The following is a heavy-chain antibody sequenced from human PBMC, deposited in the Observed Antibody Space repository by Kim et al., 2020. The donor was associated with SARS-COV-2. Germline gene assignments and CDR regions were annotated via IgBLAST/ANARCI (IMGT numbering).Heavy chain of an antibody. CDR2: IYYSGST. CDR1: GGSISSSSYY. D-gene: IGHD6-13*01. CDR3: ARVRYSSSSSRPNWFDP. J-gene: IGHJ5*02. Sequence: SETLSLTCTVSGGSISSSSYYWGWIRQPPGKGLEWIGSIYYSGSTYYNPSLKSRVTISVDTSKNQFSLKLSSVTAADTAVYYCARVRYSSSSSRPNWFDPWGQGTLVTVSS. V-gene: IGHV4-39*01.